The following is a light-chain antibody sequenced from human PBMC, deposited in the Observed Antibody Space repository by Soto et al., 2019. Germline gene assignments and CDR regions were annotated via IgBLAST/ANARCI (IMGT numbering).Light chain of an antibody. CDR1: QSISNL. V-gene: IGKV1-39*01. J-gene: IGKJ1*01. CDR2: AAS. Sequence: DLQMTQSPSSLSAYVGDRVTITCRASQSISNLVNWYQQKPGKAPKLLIYAASSLQSGVPSRFSGSASGTDFTLTISSLQPEDFATYYCQQTYSSPRTFGQGTKVEIK. CDR3: QQTYSSPRT.